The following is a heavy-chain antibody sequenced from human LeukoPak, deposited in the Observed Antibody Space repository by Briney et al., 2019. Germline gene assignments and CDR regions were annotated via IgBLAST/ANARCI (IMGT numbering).Heavy chain of an antibody. CDR3: ARGRAEQWLVIKLWVDP. CDR1: GGSITSYY. CDR2: IYYSGST. V-gene: IGHV4-59*12. Sequence: SETLTLTCSASGGSITSYYWSWIRQPPGKGLEWIGYIYYSGSTNYNPSLKSRVTIAVDTSKTQFSLKLSSVTDADTAVYYCARGRAEQWLVIKLWVDPWGQGTLVTVSS. D-gene: IGHD6-19*01. J-gene: IGHJ5*02.